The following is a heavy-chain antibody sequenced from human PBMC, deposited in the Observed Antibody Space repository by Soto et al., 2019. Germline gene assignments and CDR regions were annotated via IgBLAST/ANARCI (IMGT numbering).Heavy chain of an antibody. V-gene: IGHV3-23*01. Sequence: EVQLLESGGGLVQPGGSLRLSCAASGFTFSSYAMSWVRQAPGKGLEWVSAISGSGGSTYYADSVKGRFTISRDNSKNTLYLQINSLRAEDTAVYYCANRDGLRYYYMDVWGKGTTVTVSS. D-gene: IGHD2-15*01. CDR1: GFTFSSYA. CDR2: ISGSGGST. CDR3: ANRDGLRYYYMDV. J-gene: IGHJ6*03.